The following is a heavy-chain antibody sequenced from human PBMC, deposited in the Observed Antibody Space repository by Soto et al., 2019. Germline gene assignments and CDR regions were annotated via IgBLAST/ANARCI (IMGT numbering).Heavy chain of an antibody. V-gene: IGHV1-18*01. CDR3: AREGLIVVVPAATYYYYGMDV. CDR1: GYTFTSYG. CDR2: ISAYNGNT. Sequence: ASVKVSCKASGYTFTSYGISWVRQAPGQGLEWMGWISAYNGNTNYAQKLQGRVTMTTDTSTSTAYMELRSLRSDDTAAYYCAREGLIVVVPAATYYYYGMDVWGQGTTVTVSS. J-gene: IGHJ6*02. D-gene: IGHD2-2*01.